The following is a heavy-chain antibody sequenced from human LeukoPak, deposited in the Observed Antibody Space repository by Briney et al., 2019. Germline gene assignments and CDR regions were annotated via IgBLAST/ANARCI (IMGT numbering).Heavy chain of an antibody. D-gene: IGHD6-13*01. CDR1: GFTFRSHW. CDR3: ARGGLRIAAAV. V-gene: IGHV3-7*01. Sequence: PGGSLRLSCAASGFTFRSHWMSWVRQAPGKGLEWVANIAQDGSDKNYVDSVKGRFTISRDNAKNSLYLQMNSLRAEDTAVYYCARGGLRIAAAVWGQGTLVTVSS. CDR2: IAQDGSDK. J-gene: IGHJ4*02.